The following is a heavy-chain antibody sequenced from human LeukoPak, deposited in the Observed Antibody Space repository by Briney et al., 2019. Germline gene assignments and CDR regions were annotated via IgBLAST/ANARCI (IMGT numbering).Heavy chain of an antibody. Sequence: GASVKVSCKASGGTFSSYAISWVRQAPGQGLEWMGGIIPIFGTANYAQKFQGRVTITTDESTSTAYMELSSLRSEDTAVYYCASSSSGSGLGKRVRFTTFDYWGQGTLVTVSS. CDR3: ASSSSGSGLGKRVRFTTFDY. CDR2: IIPIFGTA. J-gene: IGHJ4*02. CDR1: GGTFSSYA. V-gene: IGHV1-69*05. D-gene: IGHD6-19*01.